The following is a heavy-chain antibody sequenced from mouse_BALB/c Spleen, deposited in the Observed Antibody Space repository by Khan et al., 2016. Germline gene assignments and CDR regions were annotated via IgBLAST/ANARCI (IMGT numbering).Heavy chain of an antibody. D-gene: IGHD1-1*02. Sequence: EVQLQESGPDLVKPSQSLSLTCTVTGYSITSGYSWHWIRQFPGNKLEWMGYMHSSGSTNYSPSLTSRISITLDTSNNQFFLQLSSVTTEYTATYYCARYGYYAIDYWGQGTSVTVSS. CDR1: GYSITSGYS. V-gene: IGHV3-1*02. J-gene: IGHJ4*01. CDR3: ARYGYYAIDY. CDR2: MHSSGST.